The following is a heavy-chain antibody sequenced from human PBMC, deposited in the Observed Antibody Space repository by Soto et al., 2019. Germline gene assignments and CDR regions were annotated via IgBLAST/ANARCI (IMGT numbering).Heavy chain of an antibody. J-gene: IGHJ4*02. Sequence: QVQLVESGGGVVQPGRSLRLSCAASGFTFSSYGMHWVRQAPGKGLGGGAVISYDGSNKYYADSVKGRFTISRDNSKNTLYLQMNSLRAEDTAVYYCAKVLAGYDFWSGPFDYWGQGTLVTVSS. V-gene: IGHV3-30*18. D-gene: IGHD3-3*01. CDR3: AKVLAGYDFWSGPFDY. CDR2: ISYDGSNK. CDR1: GFTFSSYG.